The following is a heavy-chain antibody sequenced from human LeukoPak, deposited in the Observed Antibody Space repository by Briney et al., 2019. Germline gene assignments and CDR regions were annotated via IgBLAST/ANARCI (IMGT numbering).Heavy chain of an antibody. J-gene: IGHJ3*02. CDR2: INPNSGGT. CDR3: AIDSELLWFGELLNAFDI. Sequence: ASVKVSCKASGYTFTGYYMHWVRQAPGQGLEWMGWINPNSGGTNYAQKFQGRVTMTRDTSISTAYMELSRLRSDDTAVYYCAIDSELLWFGELLNAFDIWGQGTMVTVSS. D-gene: IGHD3-10*01. CDR1: GYTFTGYY. V-gene: IGHV1-2*02.